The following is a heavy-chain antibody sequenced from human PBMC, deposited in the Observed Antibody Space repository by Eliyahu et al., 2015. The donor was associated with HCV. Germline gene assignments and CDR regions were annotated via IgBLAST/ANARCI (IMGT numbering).Heavy chain of an antibody. CDR2: INAGNGNT. J-gene: IGHJ3*02. Sequence: QVQLVQSGAEVKKPGASVKVSCKASGYTFTSYAMHWVRQAPGQRLEWMGWINAGNGNTKYSQKFQGRVTITRDTSASTAYMELSSLRSEDTAVYYCARGRPLWFGELGAFDIWGQGTMVTVSS. D-gene: IGHD3-10*01. CDR1: GYTFTSYA. V-gene: IGHV1-3*01. CDR3: ARGRPLWFGELGAFDI.